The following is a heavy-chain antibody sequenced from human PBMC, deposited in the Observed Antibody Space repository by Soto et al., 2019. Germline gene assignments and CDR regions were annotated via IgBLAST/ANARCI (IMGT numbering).Heavy chain of an antibody. D-gene: IGHD4-17*01. CDR3: ATVGLDYGDYAVDY. CDR1: VFTFSNAW. Sequence: EVQLVESGGGLVKPGGSLRLSCAASVFTFSNAWMSWVRQAPGKGREWVGRIKSKTDGGTTDYAAPVKGRFTISRDDSKNTLYLQMNSLKTEDIAVYYCATVGLDYGDYAVDYWGQGNLVTVSS. CDR2: IKSKTDGGTT. V-gene: IGHV3-15*01. J-gene: IGHJ4*02.